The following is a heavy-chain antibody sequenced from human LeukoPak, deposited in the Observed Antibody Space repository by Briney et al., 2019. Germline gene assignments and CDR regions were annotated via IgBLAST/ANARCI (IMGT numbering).Heavy chain of an antibody. D-gene: IGHD3-3*01. Sequence: ASVKVSCKASGYTFTGYYMHWVRQAPGQGLEWMGWINPNSGGTNYAQKFQGRVTMTRDTSISTAYMELSRLRSDDTAVYYCARRYYDFWSGYYTEGGGFDYWGQGTLVTVSS. CDR2: INPNSGGT. CDR3: ARRYYDFWSGYYTEGGGFDY. J-gene: IGHJ4*02. CDR1: GYTFTGYY. V-gene: IGHV1-2*02.